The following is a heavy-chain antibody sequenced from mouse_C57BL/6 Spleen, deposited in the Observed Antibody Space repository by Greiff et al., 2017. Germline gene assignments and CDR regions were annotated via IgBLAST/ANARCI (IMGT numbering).Heavy chain of an antibody. D-gene: IGHD4-1*01. Sequence: QVQLQQSGAELVKPGASVKISCKASGYAFSSYWMNWVKQRPGKGLEWIGQIYPGDGDPNYNGKFKGKATLTADKSSSTAYMQLSSLTSEDSAVYFCARSWKTGTDYCDYWGQGTTLTVSS. CDR1: GYAFSSYW. CDR3: ARSWKTGTDYCDY. J-gene: IGHJ2*01. CDR2: IYPGDGDP. V-gene: IGHV1-80*01.